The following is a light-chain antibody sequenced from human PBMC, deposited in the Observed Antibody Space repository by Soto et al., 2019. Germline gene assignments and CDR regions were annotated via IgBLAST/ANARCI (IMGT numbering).Light chain of an antibody. CDR1: QGISSY. J-gene: IGKJ3*01. V-gene: IGKV1-9*01. Sequence: IQLTQSPSSLSASVGDRVTITCRASQGISSYLAWYQQKPGKAPKLLIYAASTLQSGVPSRFSGSGSGTDSTLTISSLQPEDFATYYCQQLNSYPPVFGPGTKVDIK. CDR3: QQLNSYPPV. CDR2: AAS.